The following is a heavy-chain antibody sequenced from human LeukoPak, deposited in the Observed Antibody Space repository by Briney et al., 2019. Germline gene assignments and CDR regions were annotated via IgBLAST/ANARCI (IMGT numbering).Heavy chain of an antibody. D-gene: IGHD3-10*01. Sequence: LGESLKTSCKGSGYSFTSYWIGWVRQMPGKGLEWMGIIYPGDSDTRYSPSFQGQVTISADKSISTAYLQWSSLKASDTAMYYCARVPEFPGYYYGMDVWGQGTTVTVSS. J-gene: IGHJ6*02. CDR1: GYSFTSYW. V-gene: IGHV5-51*01. CDR2: IYPGDSDT. CDR3: ARVPEFPGYYYGMDV.